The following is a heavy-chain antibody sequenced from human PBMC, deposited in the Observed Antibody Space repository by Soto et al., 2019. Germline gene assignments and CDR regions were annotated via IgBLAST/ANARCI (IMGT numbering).Heavy chain of an antibody. CDR3: AKELLRLGESLERYFDY. CDR2: ISGSGSSR. V-gene: IGHV3-23*01. CDR1: GVTLRTYG. J-gene: IGHJ4*02. D-gene: IGHD3-10*01. Sequence: GGSLRQSYTASGVTLRTYGMSWVRQAQGKGLEWVSAISGSGSSRYYADSAKGRFTISRDNSKNTLFLQLNSLRAEDTAVYYCAKELLRLGESLERYFDYWGQGTLVTVSS.